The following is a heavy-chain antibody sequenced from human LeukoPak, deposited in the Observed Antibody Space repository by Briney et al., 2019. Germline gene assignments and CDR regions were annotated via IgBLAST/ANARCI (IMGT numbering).Heavy chain of an antibody. CDR2: VSRSSTII. D-gene: IGHD1-26*01. J-gene: IGHJ4*02. CDR1: GFTFSSYS. V-gene: IGHV3-48*01. Sequence: PGGSLRLSCAASGFTFSSYSMNWVRQAPGKGLEWVSYVSRSSTIIYYADSVEGRFTISRDNAKNSLYLQMNSLRAEDTAVYYCARDFQWELPTFGYWGQGTLVTVSS. CDR3: ARDFQWELPTFGY.